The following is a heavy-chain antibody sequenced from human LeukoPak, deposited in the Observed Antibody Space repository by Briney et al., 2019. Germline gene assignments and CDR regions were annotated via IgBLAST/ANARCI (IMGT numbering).Heavy chain of an antibody. D-gene: IGHD7-27*01. V-gene: IGHV4-59*08. Sequence: SETLSLTCTVSGGSISSYYWSLIRQPPGKGLEWIGYIYYSGSTNYNPSLKSRVTISVDTSRNQFSLKLSSVTAADTAVYYCARRGSNWGYYFDYWGQGTLVTVSS. J-gene: IGHJ4*02. CDR3: ARRGSNWGYYFDY. CDR2: IYYSGST. CDR1: GGSISSYY.